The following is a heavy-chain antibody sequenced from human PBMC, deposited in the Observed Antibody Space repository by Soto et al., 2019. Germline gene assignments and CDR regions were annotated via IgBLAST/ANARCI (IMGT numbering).Heavy chain of an antibody. CDR1: GGTFSRYT. CDR3: ARDDCSGGSCYQDNWFDP. Sequence: ASVKVSCKASGGTFSRYTISWVRQAPGQGLEWMGRIIPILGIANYAQKFQGRVTITADKSTSTAYMELSSLRSEDTAVYYCARDDCSGGSCYQDNWFDPWGQGTLVTVSS. V-gene: IGHV1-69*04. D-gene: IGHD2-15*01. CDR2: IIPILGIA. J-gene: IGHJ5*02.